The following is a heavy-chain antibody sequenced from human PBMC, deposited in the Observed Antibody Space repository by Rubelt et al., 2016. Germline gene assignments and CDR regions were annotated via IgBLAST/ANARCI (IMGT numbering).Heavy chain of an antibody. D-gene: IGHD1-1*01. CDR2: ISAYDGNT. J-gene: IGHJ3*02. V-gene: IGHV1-18*01. Sequence: QVQLVQSGAEVKKPGASVKVSCKASGYTFTSYGISWVRQAPGQGLEWMGWISAYDGNTNYAQKLKGRVTMTTDTSTSTAYMERRSLRSDDTVVYFCARDQLALYAFDIWGQGTMVTVSS. CDR1: GYTFTSYG. CDR3: ARDQLALYAFDI.